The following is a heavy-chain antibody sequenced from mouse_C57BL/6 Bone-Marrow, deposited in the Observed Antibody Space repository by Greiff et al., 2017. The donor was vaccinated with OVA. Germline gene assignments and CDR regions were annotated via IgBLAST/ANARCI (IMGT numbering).Heavy chain of an antibody. D-gene: IGHD1-1*01. CDR2: IAPSDSYT. J-gene: IGHJ2*01. CDR1: GYTFTSYW. V-gene: IGHV1-59*01. Sequence: VKLQQPGAELVRPGTSVKLSCKASGYTFTSYWMHWVKQRPGQGLEWIGVIAPSDSYTNYNQKFKGKATLTVDTSSSTAYMQLSSLTSEDSAVYYCASDATVVADYWGQGTTLTVSS. CDR3: ASDATVVADY.